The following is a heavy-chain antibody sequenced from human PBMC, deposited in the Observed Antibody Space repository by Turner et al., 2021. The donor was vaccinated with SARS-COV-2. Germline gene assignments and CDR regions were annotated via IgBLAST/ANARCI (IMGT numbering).Heavy chain of an antibody. CDR1: GFTFSTYS. D-gene: IGHD6-13*01. V-gene: IGHV3-7*03. CDR3: VRAAPRNCAGQTCSLFDS. J-gene: IGHJ4*02. CDR2: ILYPGCDT. Sequence: EVQLVESGGVLVQPGESLRLSCAASGFTFSTYSMAWVRQAPGMGLEWVATILYPGCDTYYVDSVNGRFTVSRDMNSLYLQMISLRAEETAIYYCVRAAPRNCAGQTCSLFDSWGQGTLVTVSS.